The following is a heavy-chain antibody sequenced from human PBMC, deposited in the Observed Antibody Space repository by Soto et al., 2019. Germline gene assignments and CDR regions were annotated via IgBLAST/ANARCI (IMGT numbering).Heavy chain of an antibody. V-gene: IGHV4-4*02. CDR3: ARLAVAGTLGDNWFDP. CDR2: IYHSRST. CDR1: SGSISSSNW. D-gene: IGHD6-19*01. J-gene: IGHJ5*02. Sequence: PSETLSLTCVVSSGSISSSNWWSWVRQPPEKGLEWIGEIYHSRSTNYNPSLKSRVTISVDKSKNQFSLKLSSVTAADTAVYYCARLAVAGTLGDNWFDPWGQGTLVTVSS.